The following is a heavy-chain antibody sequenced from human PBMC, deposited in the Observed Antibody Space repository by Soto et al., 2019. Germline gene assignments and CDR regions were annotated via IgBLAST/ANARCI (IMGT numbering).Heavy chain of an antibody. CDR1: GYTFTSYG. V-gene: IGHV1-18*01. CDR2: ISAYNGNT. J-gene: IGHJ3*02. D-gene: IGHD2-21*01. Sequence: GASVTVSCKASGYTFTSYGISWVRQDPGQGLEWMVWISAYNGNTNYAQKLQGRVTMTTDTSKSTAYMELRSLRSDDTAVYYCARLVIPHAFDIWGQGTMVTVSS. CDR3: ARLVIPHAFDI.